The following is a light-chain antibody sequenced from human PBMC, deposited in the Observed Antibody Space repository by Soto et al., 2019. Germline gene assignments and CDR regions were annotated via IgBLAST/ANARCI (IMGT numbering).Light chain of an antibody. CDR1: SSNIGAGYN. V-gene: IGLV1-40*01. CDR2: GNS. Sequence: QSVLTQPPSVSGAPGQRVTISCTGSSSNIGAGYNVHWYQQLPGTAPKLLIYGNSNRPSGVPDRFSGSKSGTSASLAITGLQAEDDADYYCQSYDRSLSGWVFGGGPKLTVL. CDR3: QSYDRSLSGWV. J-gene: IGLJ3*02.